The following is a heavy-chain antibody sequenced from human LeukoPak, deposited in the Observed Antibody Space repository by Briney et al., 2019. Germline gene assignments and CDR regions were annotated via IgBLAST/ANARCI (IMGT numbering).Heavy chain of an antibody. CDR1: GFTFSNYW. D-gene: IGHD1-26*01. V-gene: IGHV3-7*03. CDR2: IKQDGSEK. Sequence: GGSLRLSCAASGFTFSNYWMSWVRQAPGKGLEWVANIKQDGSEKYYVDSVKGRFTISRDNAKYSLYLQMNSLRAEDTAVYYCARASGSTTIPTKYWGQGTLVTVSS. J-gene: IGHJ4*02. CDR3: ARASGSTTIPTKY.